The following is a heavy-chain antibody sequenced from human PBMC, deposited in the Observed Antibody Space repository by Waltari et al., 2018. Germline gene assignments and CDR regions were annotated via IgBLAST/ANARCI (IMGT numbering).Heavy chain of an antibody. Sequence: EVQLVESGGGLVQPGGSLRLSCAASGFTFSSYEMNWVRQAPGKGLEWVSYISSIGSTIYYADSVKGRFTISRDNAKNSLYLQMNSLRSEDTAVYYCARPDCSGGSCYSGLGYWGQGTLVTVSS. J-gene: IGHJ4*02. CDR3: ARPDCSGGSCYSGLGY. CDR1: GFTFSSYE. V-gene: IGHV3-48*03. D-gene: IGHD2-15*01. CDR2: ISSIGSTI.